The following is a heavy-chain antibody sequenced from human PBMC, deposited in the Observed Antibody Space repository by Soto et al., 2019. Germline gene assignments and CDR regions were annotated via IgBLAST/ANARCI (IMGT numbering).Heavy chain of an antibody. Sequence: EVQLVESGGGLVQPGESLKLSCAVSGFTFSGSAMHWVRQASGKGQEWVSRIRSKANNYATAYAASVKGRFTISRDDSKSTAYLEMNSLKSEDTAVYDCTRGYGDYVRDYWGQGTLVTVSS. D-gene: IGHD4-17*01. CDR1: GFTFSGSA. V-gene: IGHV3-73*01. CDR3: TRGYGDYVRDY. J-gene: IGHJ4*02. CDR2: IRSKANNYAT.